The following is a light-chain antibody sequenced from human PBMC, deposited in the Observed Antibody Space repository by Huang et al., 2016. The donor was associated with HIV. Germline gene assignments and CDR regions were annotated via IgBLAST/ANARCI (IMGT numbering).Light chain of an antibody. CDR3: QQYGSSPLT. CDR1: QSVRSSS. V-gene: IGKV3-20*01. CDR2: GAS. J-gene: IGKJ4*01. Sequence: EIVLTQSPGTLSLSPGERATLSCRASQSVRSSSLAWYQQKPGHAPRLLIFGASNRATAIPDRFSGSGSATDFTLTISRLEPEDFAVYYCQQYGSSPLTFGGGTKVEIK.